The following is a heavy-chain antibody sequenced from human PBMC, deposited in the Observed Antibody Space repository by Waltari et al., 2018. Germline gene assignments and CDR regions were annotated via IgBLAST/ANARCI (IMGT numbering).Heavy chain of an antibody. V-gene: IGHV4-39*07. J-gene: IGHJ4*02. CDR3: ARDSFYGGPDY. CDR1: GGSISSSSYY. D-gene: IGHD4-17*01. Sequence: QLQLQESGPGLVKPSETLSLTCTVHGGSISSSSYYWGWIRQPPGKGLAWIGSIYYSGSTYYNPSLKSRVTISVDTSKNQFSLKLSSVTAADTAVYYCARDSFYGGPDYWGQGTLVTVSS. CDR2: IYYSGST.